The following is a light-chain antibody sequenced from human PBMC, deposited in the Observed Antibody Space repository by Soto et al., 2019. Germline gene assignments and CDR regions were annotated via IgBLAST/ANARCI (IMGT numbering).Light chain of an antibody. Sequence: QSALTQPASVSGSPGQSITISCTGTSSDVGDYKYVSWYQQHPGKAPKLMIYEVSNRPSGVSNRFSDSKSGSTASLIISGLQDEDEADYYCSSYTSSSTLVFGGGTKVTVL. CDR1: SSDVGDYKY. CDR2: EVS. CDR3: SSYTSSSTLV. J-gene: IGLJ2*01. V-gene: IGLV2-14*01.